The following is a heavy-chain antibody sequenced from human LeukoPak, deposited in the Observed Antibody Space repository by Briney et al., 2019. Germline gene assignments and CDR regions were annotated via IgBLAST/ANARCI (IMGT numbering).Heavy chain of an antibody. CDR2: IYHSGST. CDR1: GGSISSGGYS. D-gene: IGHD3-22*01. J-gene: IGHJ4*02. Sequence: SQTLSLTCAVSGGSISSGGYSWSWIRQPPGKGLEWIVYIYHSGSTYYNPSLKSRVTISVDRSKNQFSLKLSSVTAADTAVYYCARGQYYYDSSGYYGHTYYFDYWGQGTLVTVSS. V-gene: IGHV4-30-2*01. CDR3: ARGQYYYDSSGYYGHTYYFDY.